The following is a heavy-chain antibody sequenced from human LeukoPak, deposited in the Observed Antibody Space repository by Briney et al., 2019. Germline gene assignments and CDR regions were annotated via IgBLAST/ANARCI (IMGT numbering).Heavy chain of an antibody. V-gene: IGHV4-34*01. CDR3: ARLASSRYCSSAACSRDY. CDR2: INHSGST. CDR1: GGSFSGYY. J-gene: IGHJ4*02. D-gene: IGHD2-2*01. Sequence: SETLSLTCAVYGGSFSGYYWSWIRQPPGKGLEWIGEINHSGSTNYNPSLKSRVTVSVDTSKNQFSLKLSSVTAADTGVYYCARLASSRYCSSAACSRDYWGQGTLVIVPS.